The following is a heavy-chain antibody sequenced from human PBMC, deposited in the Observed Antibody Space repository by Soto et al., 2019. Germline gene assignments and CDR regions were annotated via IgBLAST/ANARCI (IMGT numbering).Heavy chain of an antibody. CDR1: GGTFSSYA. V-gene: IGHV1-69*13. CDR2: IIPIFGTA. Sequence: ASVNVSCKASGGTFSSYAISWVRQAPGQGLEWMGGIIPIFGTANYAQKFQGRVTITADESTSTAYMELSSLRSEDTAVYYCASEYHYYMDVWGKGTTVTVSS. CDR3: ASEYHYYMDV. J-gene: IGHJ6*03.